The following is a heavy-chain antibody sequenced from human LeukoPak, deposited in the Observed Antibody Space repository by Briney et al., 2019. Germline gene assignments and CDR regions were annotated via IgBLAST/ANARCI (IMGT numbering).Heavy chain of an antibody. Sequence: ASVKLSCNSSGYTVTSYDINWVRQATGQGLEWVGWMNPNSGNTGYAQKFQGRVTITTNTSISTAYMERSSLRSEDTAVYYCARMCGFQIDYWGQGTLVTVSS. D-gene: IGHD2-21*01. CDR1: GYTVTSYD. CDR2: MNPNSGNT. J-gene: IGHJ4*02. CDR3: ARMCGFQIDY. V-gene: IGHV1-8*01.